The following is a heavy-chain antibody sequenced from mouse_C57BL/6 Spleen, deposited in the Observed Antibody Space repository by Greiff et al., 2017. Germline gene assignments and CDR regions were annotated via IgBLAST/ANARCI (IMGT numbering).Heavy chain of an antibody. J-gene: IGHJ4*01. V-gene: IGHV5-2*03. D-gene: IGHD3-3*01. CDR2: INSDGGST. CDR1: EYEFPSHD. Sequence: EVKVEESGGGLVQPGESLKLSCESNEYEFPSHDMSWVRKTPEKRLELVAAINSDGGSTYYPDTMERRFIISRDNTKKTLYLQMSSLRSEDTALYYCARQGRDYAMDYWGQGTSVTVSS. CDR3: ARQGRDYAMDY.